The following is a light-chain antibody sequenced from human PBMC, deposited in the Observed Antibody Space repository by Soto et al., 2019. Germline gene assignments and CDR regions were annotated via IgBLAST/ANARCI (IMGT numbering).Light chain of an antibody. CDR2: GAS. J-gene: IGKJ5*01. Sequence: EIVMTQSPATLSVSPGERATLSCRASQSVSSNLAWYQQKPGQAPRLLIYGASTRATGIPARFSGSGSGTDFTLTISSLQSEDFAVYYCQQYNNLPPITFGQWTRLEIK. CDR3: QQYNNLPPIT. V-gene: IGKV3-15*01. CDR1: QSVSSN.